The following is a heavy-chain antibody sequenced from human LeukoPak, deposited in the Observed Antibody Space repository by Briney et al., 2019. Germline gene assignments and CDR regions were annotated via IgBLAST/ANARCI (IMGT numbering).Heavy chain of an antibody. Sequence: SQTLSLTCTVSGGSISGGDYYWSWIRQPPGKGLEWIGYFYYSGSTYYNPSLKSRVTISVDTSKNQFSLKLSSVTAADTAVYYCARISHSGWYLGWGQGTLVTVSS. V-gene: IGHV4-30-4*01. J-gene: IGHJ4*02. CDR2: FYYSGST. CDR3: ARISHSGWYLG. CDR1: GGSISGGDYY. D-gene: IGHD6-19*01.